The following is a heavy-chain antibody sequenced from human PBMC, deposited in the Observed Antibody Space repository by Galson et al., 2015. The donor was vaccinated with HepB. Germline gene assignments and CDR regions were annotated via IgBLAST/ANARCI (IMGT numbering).Heavy chain of an antibody. CDR3: ARGDLYYYDSGGYYPMGAEYFQH. CDR1: GYTFTGYY. Sequence: SVKVSCKASGYTFTGYYMHWVRQAPGQGLEWMGWINPNSGGTNYAQKFQGRVTMTRDTSISTAYMELSRLRSDDTAVYYCARGDLYYYDSGGYYPMGAEYFQHWGQGTLVTVSS. CDR2: INPNSGGT. V-gene: IGHV1-2*02. D-gene: IGHD3-22*01. J-gene: IGHJ1*01.